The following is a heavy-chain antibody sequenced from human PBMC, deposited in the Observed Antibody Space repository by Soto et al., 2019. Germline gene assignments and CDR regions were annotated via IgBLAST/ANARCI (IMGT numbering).Heavy chain of an antibody. CDR2: IRAYNGNT. V-gene: IGHV1-18*01. CDR3: ARDLPTMDV. J-gene: IGHJ6*02. CDR1: GYTFTSYG. Sequence: QVQLVQSGAEVKKPGASVKVSCKASGYTFTSYGISWVRKAPGQGFEWMGWIRAYNGNTNNAQKPQGKATMNTDTPTSTAYMELRSLRSDDTAVYYCARDLPTMDVWGQGTTVTVSS.